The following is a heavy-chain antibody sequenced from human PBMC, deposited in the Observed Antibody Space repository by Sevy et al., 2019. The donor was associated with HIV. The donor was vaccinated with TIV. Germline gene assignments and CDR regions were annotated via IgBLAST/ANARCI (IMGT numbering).Heavy chain of an antibody. Sequence: GGSLRLSCAASTFSFTDNYMSWVRQAPGKGLEWVSTIYSGGSTFYADSVKGRFTISRDNSKNTLYLQMNSLRAEDTAVYYCARDRYYDASGYYYYYYGLDVWGQGTTVTVSS. D-gene: IGHD3-22*01. V-gene: IGHV3-66*01. CDR3: ARDRYYDASGYYYYYYGLDV. CDR1: TFSFTDNY. J-gene: IGHJ6*02. CDR2: IYSGGST.